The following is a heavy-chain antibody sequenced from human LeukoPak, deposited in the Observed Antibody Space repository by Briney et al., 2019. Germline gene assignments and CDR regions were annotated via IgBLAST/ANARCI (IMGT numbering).Heavy chain of an antibody. D-gene: IGHD5-12*01. CDR3: AREPTSGREPTSGRPLDY. CDR1: GGSTSGYF. Sequence: SETLSLTCTVAGGSTSGYFWSWIRQPAGKGLEWIGRIYSSGINNYNPSLKGRVTMSLDTSKNHLSLNLSSVTAADTAVYYCAREPTSGREPTSGRPLDYWGQGTLVTVSS. J-gene: IGHJ4*02. CDR2: IYSSGIN. V-gene: IGHV4-4*07.